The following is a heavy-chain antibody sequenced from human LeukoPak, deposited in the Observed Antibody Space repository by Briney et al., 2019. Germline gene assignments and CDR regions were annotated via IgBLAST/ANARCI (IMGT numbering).Heavy chain of an antibody. CDR2: ISWNSGSI. Sequence: GGPLSLSWAASGFTFDDYAMLGLRPAPGKGREVVSGISWNSGSIGYAASVKGRFTISRDNAKNSLYLQMNSLRAEDTALYYCAKDSGAAARSFDYWGQGTLVTVSS. CDR3: AKDSGAAARSFDY. D-gene: IGHD6-13*01. J-gene: IGHJ4*02. CDR1: GFTFDDYA. V-gene: IGHV3-9*01.